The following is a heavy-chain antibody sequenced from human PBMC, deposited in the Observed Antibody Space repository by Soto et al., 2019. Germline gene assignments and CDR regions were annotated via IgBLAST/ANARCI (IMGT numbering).Heavy chain of an antibody. V-gene: IGHV4-59*08. D-gene: IGHD5-12*01. CDR3: ARHRAATIGYDY. CDR2: IYYSGST. J-gene: IGHJ4*02. CDR1: GGSISSYY. Sequence: QVQLQESGPGLVKPSETLSLTCTVSGGSISSYYWSWIRQPPGKGPEWIGYIYYSGSTKYNPSLKSRVTISVDTSKNQFSLKLSSVTAADTAVYYCARHRAATIGYDYWGQGTLVTVSS.